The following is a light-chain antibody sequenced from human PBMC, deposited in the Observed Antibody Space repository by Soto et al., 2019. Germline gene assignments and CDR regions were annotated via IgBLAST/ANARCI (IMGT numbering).Light chain of an antibody. CDR3: QQSGRSPGT. CDR2: DAS. V-gene: IGKV3-20*01. CDR1: QIIMRKY. Sequence: IGLSKSPGTLSLSPGERATLSCRASQIIMRKYLAWYQQRFGQAPRLLIYDASSRATGIPDRFSGSGSGTDFTLTISRLEPEDLAVYDCQQSGRSPGTIGQGTKVDIK. J-gene: IGKJ1*01.